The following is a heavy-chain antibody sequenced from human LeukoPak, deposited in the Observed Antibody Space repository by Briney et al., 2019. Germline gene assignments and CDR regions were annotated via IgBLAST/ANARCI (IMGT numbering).Heavy chain of an antibody. CDR2: ISAYNGNT. J-gene: IGHJ6*02. D-gene: IGHD3-9*01. CDR1: GYTFTSYG. Sequence: ASVKVSCKASGYTFTSYGISWVRQAPGQGLEWMGWISAYNGNTNYAQKLQGRVTMTTDTSTSTAYMELRSLRSDDTAVYYCARPYYDILTGYYYGMDVWGQGTTVTVS. CDR3: ARPYYDILTGYYYGMDV. V-gene: IGHV1-18*01.